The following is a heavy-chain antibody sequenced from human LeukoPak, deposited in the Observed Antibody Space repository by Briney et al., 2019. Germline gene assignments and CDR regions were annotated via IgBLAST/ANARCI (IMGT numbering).Heavy chain of an antibody. D-gene: IGHD3-22*01. J-gene: IGHJ4*02. CDR3: ACQSRAYYDSSGYSRDY. CDR1: GGTFSSYA. V-gene: IGHV1-69*01. CDR2: IIPIFGTA. Sequence: ASVKVSCKASGGTFSSYAISWVRQAPGQGLEWMGGIIPIFGTANYAQKFQGRVTITADESTSTAYMELSSLRSEDTAVYYCACQSRAYYDSSGYSRDYWGQGTLVTVPS.